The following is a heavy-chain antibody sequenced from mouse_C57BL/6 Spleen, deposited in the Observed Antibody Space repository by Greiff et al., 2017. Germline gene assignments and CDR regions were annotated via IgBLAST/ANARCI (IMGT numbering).Heavy chain of an antibody. Sequence: EVKLQESGPGLVKPSQSLSLTCSVTGYSITSGYYWNWIRQFPGNKLEWMGYISYDGSNNYNPSLKNRISITRDTSKNQFFLKLNSVTTEDTATYYCAREVYYYNYAMDYWGQGTSVTVSS. V-gene: IGHV3-6*01. CDR3: AREVYYYNYAMDY. CDR2: ISYDGSN. D-gene: IGHD1-1*01. J-gene: IGHJ4*01. CDR1: GYSITSGYY.